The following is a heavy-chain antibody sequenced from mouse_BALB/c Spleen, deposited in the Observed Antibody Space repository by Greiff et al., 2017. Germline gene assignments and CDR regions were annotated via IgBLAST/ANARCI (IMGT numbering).Heavy chain of an antibody. CDR3: TRGYYYGSSPYAMDY. J-gene: IGHJ4*01. V-gene: IGHV5-6-4*01. CDR2: ISSGGSYT. Sequence: EVKVVESGGGLVKPGGSLKLSCAASGFTFSSYTMSWVRQTPEKRLEWVATISSGGSYTYYPDSVKGRFTISRDNAKNTLYLQMSSLKSEDTAMYYCTRGYYYGSSPYAMDYWGQGTSVTVSS. D-gene: IGHD1-1*01. CDR1: GFTFSSYT.